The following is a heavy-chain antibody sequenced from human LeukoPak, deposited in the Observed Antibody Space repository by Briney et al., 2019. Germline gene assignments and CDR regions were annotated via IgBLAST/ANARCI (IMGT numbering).Heavy chain of an antibody. J-gene: IGHJ4*02. Sequence: GGSLRLSCAASGFTFSFYWMSWVRQAPGKGLEWVSGISGSGGTTYYADSVKGRFTISRDNSKNSLSLQVSSLRAEDTAVYYCAKTNGYYSDWGQRTLATVSS. D-gene: IGHD3-22*01. CDR3: AKTNGYYSD. CDR2: ISGSGGTT. V-gene: IGHV3-23*01. CDR1: GFTFSFYW.